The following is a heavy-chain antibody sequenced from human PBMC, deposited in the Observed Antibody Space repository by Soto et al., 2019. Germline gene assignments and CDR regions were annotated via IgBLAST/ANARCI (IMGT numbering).Heavy chain of an antibody. CDR2: ISYDGSNK. D-gene: IGHD3-10*01. CDR3: ARGLIRGFPIPGV. J-gene: IGHJ6*02. CDR1: GFTFSSYA. Sequence: QVQLVESGGGVVQPGRSLRLSCAASGFTFSSYAMHWVRQAPGKGLEWVAVISYDGSNKYYADSVKGRFTISRDNSRNTLYMQMNSLRAEDTAVYYCARGLIRGFPIPGVWGQGTTVTVSS. V-gene: IGHV3-30-3*01.